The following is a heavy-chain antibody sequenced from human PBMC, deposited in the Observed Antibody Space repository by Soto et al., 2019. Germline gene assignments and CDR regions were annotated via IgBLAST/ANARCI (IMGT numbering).Heavy chain of an antibody. CDR2: ISSSSSTI. D-gene: IGHD4-17*01. Sequence: GGSLRLSCAASGFTFSSYSMNWVRQAPGKGLEWVSYISSSSSTIYYADSVKGRFTISRDNAKNSLYLQMNSLRAEDTAVYYCARDLNYGDYESWGQGTLVTVSS. J-gene: IGHJ5*02. CDR3: ARDLNYGDYES. CDR1: GFTFSSYS. V-gene: IGHV3-48*01.